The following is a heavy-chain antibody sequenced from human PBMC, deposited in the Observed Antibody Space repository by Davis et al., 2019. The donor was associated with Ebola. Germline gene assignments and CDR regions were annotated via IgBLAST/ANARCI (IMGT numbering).Heavy chain of an antibody. V-gene: IGHV1-3*01. CDR3: ARASFGYNSGWYADY. CDR1: GGTFSSYA. D-gene: IGHD6-19*01. Sequence: ASVKVSCKASGGTFSSYAIHWVRQAPGQRLEWMGWVHGGNGNTKYSQRFQGRVTITTDTSANTVYLDLTSLRSEDTAVFYCARASFGYNSGWYADYWGPGSLVTVSS. CDR2: VHGGNGNT. J-gene: IGHJ4*02.